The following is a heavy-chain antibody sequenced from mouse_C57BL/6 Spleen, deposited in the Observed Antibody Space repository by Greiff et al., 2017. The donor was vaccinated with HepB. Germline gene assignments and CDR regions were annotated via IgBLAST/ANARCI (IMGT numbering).Heavy chain of an antibody. Sequence: VQLQQSGAELVRPGTSVKLSCKASGYTFTSYWMHWVKQRPGQGLEWIGVIDPSDSYTNYNQKFKGKATLTVDTSSSTAYMQLSSLTSEDSAVYYCARWGYGPDYWGQGTTLTVSS. CDR1: GYTFTSYW. D-gene: IGHD1-2*01. CDR2: IDPSDSYT. V-gene: IGHV1-59*01. J-gene: IGHJ2*01. CDR3: ARWGYGPDY.